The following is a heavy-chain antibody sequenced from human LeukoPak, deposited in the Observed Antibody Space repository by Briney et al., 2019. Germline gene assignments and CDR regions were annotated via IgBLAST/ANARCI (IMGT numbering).Heavy chain of an antibody. V-gene: IGHV1-2*02. CDR2: INPYSGGT. CDR3: ASSKYCTNGVRYNGAGAFDI. J-gene: IGHJ3*02. CDR1: GYTFTGYY. Sequence: ASVKVSCKASGYTFTGYYMHWVRQAPGQGLEWMGWINPYSGGTNYAQKFQGRVTMTRDTSISTAYMALSRLRSDDTAVYYCASSKYCTNGVRYNGAGAFDIWGQGTMVTVSS. D-gene: IGHD2-8*01.